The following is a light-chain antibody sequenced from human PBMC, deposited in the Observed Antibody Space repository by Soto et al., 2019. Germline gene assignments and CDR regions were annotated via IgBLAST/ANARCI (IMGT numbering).Light chain of an antibody. V-gene: IGLV2-14*01. Sequence: QSALTQPASVSGSPGQSITISCTGTRSDVGGYNFVSWYQQHPGKVPKLLIYDFTHRPSGVSNRFSASKSANTASLTISGLQAEDEDDYYCSSYTSTNTQVFGGGTKLTVL. CDR3: SSYTSTNTQV. J-gene: IGLJ2*01. CDR1: RSDVGGYNF. CDR2: DFT.